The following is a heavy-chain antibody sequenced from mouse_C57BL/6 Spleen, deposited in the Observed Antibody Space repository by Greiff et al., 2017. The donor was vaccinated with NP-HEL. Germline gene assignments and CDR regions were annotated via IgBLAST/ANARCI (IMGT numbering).Heavy chain of an antibody. CDR3: ARSPSYYGSSPDY. CDR2: IDPSDSYT. J-gene: IGHJ2*01. D-gene: IGHD1-1*01. Sequence: QVQLQQPGAELVMPGASVKLSCKASGYTFTSYWMHWVKQRPGQGLEWIGEIDPSDSYTNYNQKFKGKSTLTVDKSSSTAYLQLSSLTTEDAAVDYCARSPSYYGSSPDYWGQGTTLTVSS. V-gene: IGHV1-69*01. CDR1: GYTFTSYW.